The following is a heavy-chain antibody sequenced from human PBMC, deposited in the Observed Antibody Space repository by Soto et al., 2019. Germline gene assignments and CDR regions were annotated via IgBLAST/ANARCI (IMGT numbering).Heavy chain of an antibody. Sequence: QVQLVQSAAEVKKPGASVKVSRKASGYTFSNYGISWVRQAPGQGLEWTAWISGYNGDTKNAQSLQGRVTVTTDTSTSTSYMELRSLRSDDTAIYYCARSLGSGTGFDYWGQGTLVTVSS. CDR2: ISGYNGDT. D-gene: IGHD3-10*01. J-gene: IGHJ4*02. CDR3: ARSLGSGTGFDY. CDR1: GYTFSNYG. V-gene: IGHV1-18*01.